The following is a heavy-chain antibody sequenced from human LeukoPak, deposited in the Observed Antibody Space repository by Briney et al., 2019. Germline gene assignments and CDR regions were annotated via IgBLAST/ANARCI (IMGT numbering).Heavy chain of an antibody. CDR3: ARGGYSSGWYLYYYYYYGMDV. J-gene: IGHJ6*02. CDR2: INAGNGNK. V-gene: IGHV1-3*01. D-gene: IGHD6-19*01. CDR1: GCTFTNYA. Sequence: ASVKVSCKSCGCTFTNYAMHWVRQAPGQRLECMGLINAGNGNKKDSQKFQGRVTITTDTFASTAYMELSSLRSEDTAVYYCARGGYSSGWYLYYYYYYGMDVWGQGTTVTVSS.